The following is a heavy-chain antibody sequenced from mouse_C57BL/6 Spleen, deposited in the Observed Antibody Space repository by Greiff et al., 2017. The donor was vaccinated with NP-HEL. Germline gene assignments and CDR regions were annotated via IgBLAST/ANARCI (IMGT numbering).Heavy chain of an antibody. CDR1: GYTFTDYE. J-gene: IGHJ4*01. D-gene: IGHD1-1*01. V-gene: IGHV1-15*01. CDR2: IDPETGGT. CDR3: TRKYYGSSYDYAMDY. Sequence: QVQLQQSGAELVRPGASVTLSCKASGYTFTDYEMHWVKQTPVHGLEWIGAIDPETGGTAYNQKFKGKAILTADKSSSTAYMGLRSLTSEDSAVYYCTRKYYGSSYDYAMDYWGQGTSVTVSS.